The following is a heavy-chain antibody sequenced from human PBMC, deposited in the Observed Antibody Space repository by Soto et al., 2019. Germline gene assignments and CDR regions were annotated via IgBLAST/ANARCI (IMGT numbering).Heavy chain of an antibody. CDR1: GYTFTNYG. Sequence: ASVKVSCKASGYTFTNYGISWVRQAPGQGLEWMGWISAYNGNTNYAQKLQGRVTMTTDTSTSTAYMELRSLRSDDTAVYYCARPKYDCSGGSCYLGYFQHWGQGTLVTVSS. V-gene: IGHV1-18*04. CDR2: ISAYNGNT. D-gene: IGHD2-15*01. CDR3: ARPKYDCSGGSCYLGYFQH. J-gene: IGHJ1*01.